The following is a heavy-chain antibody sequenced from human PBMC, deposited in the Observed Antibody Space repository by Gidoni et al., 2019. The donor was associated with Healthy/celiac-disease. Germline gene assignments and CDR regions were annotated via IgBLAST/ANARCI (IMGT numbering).Heavy chain of an antibody. V-gene: IGHV3-21*01. CDR3: ARDQGIAAAGTNFQH. CDR1: GFTFSSYS. Sequence: EVQLVESGGGLVKPGGSLRLSCAASGFTFSSYSLNWVRQAPGTGLEWVSSISMSSSYIYYADSVKGRFTISRDNAKNSLYLQMNSLRAEDTAVYYCARDQGIAAAGTNFQHWGQGTLVTVSS. CDR2: ISMSSSYI. D-gene: IGHD6-13*01. J-gene: IGHJ1*01.